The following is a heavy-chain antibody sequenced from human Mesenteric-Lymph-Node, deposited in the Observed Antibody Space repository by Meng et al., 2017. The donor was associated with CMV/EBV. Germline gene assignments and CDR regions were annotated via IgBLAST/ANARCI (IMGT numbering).Heavy chain of an antibody. Sequence: GSLRLSCTVSGGSISSYYWSWIRQPPGKGLEWIGYIYYSGSTNYNPSLKSRVTISVDTSKNQFSLKLSSVTAADTAVYYCARSHREYYDFWSGYLNWFDPWGQGTLVTVSS. V-gene: IGHV4-59*01. CDR3: ARSHREYYDFWSGYLNWFDP. J-gene: IGHJ5*02. D-gene: IGHD3-3*01. CDR1: GGSISSYY. CDR2: IYYSGST.